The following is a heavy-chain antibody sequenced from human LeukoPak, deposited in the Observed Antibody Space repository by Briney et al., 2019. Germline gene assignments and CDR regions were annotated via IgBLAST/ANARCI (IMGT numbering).Heavy chain of an antibody. Sequence: GGSLRLSSAASGFTFSSYNMNWVRQAPGKGLEWVSSISSSSSYIYYADSVKGRFTISRDNAKNSLYLRMNSPRAEDTAVYYCARDSSGWFGYWGQGTLVTVSS. CDR1: GFTFSSYN. V-gene: IGHV3-21*01. CDR3: ARDSSGWFGY. CDR2: ISSSSSYI. D-gene: IGHD6-19*01. J-gene: IGHJ4*02.